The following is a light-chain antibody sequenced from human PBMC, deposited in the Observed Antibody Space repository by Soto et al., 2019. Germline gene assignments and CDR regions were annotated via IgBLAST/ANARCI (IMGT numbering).Light chain of an antibody. CDR2: DAS. V-gene: IGKV1-33*01. Sequence: DIQMTQSPSSLSATVGDRVTITCQASQDIRNYLNWYQQKPGKAPKLLIYDASNLETGVPSRLSGSGSGTDFTFTISSLQPEDIATYYCQQYDNLPRTFGQGTKVEIK. J-gene: IGKJ1*01. CDR1: QDIRNY. CDR3: QQYDNLPRT.